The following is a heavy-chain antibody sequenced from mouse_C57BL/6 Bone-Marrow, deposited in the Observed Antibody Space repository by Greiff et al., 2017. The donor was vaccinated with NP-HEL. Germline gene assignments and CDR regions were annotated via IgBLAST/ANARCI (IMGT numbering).Heavy chain of an antibody. D-gene: IGHD3-2*02. J-gene: IGHJ3*01. Sequence: EVKVVESGGGLVKPGGSLKLSCAASGFTFSSYAMSWVRQTPEKRLEWVATISDGGSYTYYPDNVKGRFTISRDNAKNNLYLQMGHLKSEDTAMYYCAREACSWFAYWGQGTLVTVSA. CDR1: GFTFSSYA. V-gene: IGHV5-4*03. CDR3: AREACSWFAY. CDR2: ISDGGSYT.